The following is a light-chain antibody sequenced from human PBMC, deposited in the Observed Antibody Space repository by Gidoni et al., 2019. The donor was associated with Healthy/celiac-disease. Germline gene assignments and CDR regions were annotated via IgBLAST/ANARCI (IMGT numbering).Light chain of an antibody. V-gene: IGKV1-33*01. Sequence: DIQMTQSPSSLSASVGDRVTITFQASQEISNYLNWYQQKPGKAPKLLIYDASNLETGVPSRFSGSGSGTDFTFTISSLQPEDIATYYCQQYDNLPRFTFGPGTKVDIK. CDR2: DAS. J-gene: IGKJ3*01. CDR3: QQYDNLPRFT. CDR1: QEISNY.